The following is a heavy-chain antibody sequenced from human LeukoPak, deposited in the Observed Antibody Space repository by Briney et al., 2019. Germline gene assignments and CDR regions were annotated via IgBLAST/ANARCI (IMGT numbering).Heavy chain of an antibody. CDR2: ISGSGGST. D-gene: IGHD5-12*01. CDR3: SKDWDIVATITGDAFDI. V-gene: IGHV3-23*01. Sequence: RGSLRLSCAASGFTFSSYAMSWVRQAPRKGLEWVSAISGSGGSTYYADSVKGRFTISRDNSKNTLYLQMNSLRAEDTAVYYCSKDWDIVATITGDAFDIWGQGTMVTVSS. J-gene: IGHJ3*02. CDR1: GFTFSSYA.